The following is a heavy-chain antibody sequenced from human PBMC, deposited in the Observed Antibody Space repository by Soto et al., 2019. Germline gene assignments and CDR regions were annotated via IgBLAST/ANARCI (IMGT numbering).Heavy chain of an antibody. V-gene: IGHV1-69*01. CDR2: IMPIFGTA. CDR3: TRGVTANYMGGDAFEI. Sequence: QVLLVQSGAEVKKPGSSVKVTCKASGGTFSSYTISWVRQAPGQGLEYMGGIMPIFGTATYTQSFQDRVTITADESTSTVYMELRSLISDDTAVYYCTRGVTANYMGGDAFEIWGQGTMVTVSS. CDR1: GGTFSSYT. D-gene: IGHD3-16*01. J-gene: IGHJ3*02.